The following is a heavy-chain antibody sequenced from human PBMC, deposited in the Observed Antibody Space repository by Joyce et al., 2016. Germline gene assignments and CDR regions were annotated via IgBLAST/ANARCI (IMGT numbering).Heavy chain of an antibody. CDR1: GSNFSKHW. D-gene: IGHD3-3*01. V-gene: IGHV5-51*01. J-gene: IGHJ4*02. Sequence: EVQLVQSGPEVKKPGESLRISCKASGSNFSKHWIGWVRQMPGKGPEWMEIIAAADYDIRYNPSFQGQVTFSGDTSINTAYLQWSSLKASDSAIYYCARHQSDFWSGYYPPPFDYWGQGSLVIVSS. CDR2: IAAADYDI. CDR3: ARHQSDFWSGYYPPPFDY.